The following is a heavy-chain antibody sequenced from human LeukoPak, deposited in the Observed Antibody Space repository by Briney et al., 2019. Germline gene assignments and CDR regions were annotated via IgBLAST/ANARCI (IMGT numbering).Heavy chain of an antibody. CDR1: GGSFSGYY. D-gene: IGHD2-2*02. J-gene: IGHJ5*02. CDR3: ARDLPPYQLQYRRMGVWFDP. V-gene: IGHV4-34*01. CDR2: INHSGST. Sequence: SETLSLTCAVYGGSFSGYYWSWIRQPPGKGLEWIGEINHSGSTNYNPSLKSRVTISVDTSKNQFSLKLSSVTAADTAVYYCARDLPPYQLQYRRMGVWFDPWGQGTLVTVSS.